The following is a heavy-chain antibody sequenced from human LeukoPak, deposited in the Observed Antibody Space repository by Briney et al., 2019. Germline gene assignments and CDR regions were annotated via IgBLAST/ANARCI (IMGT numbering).Heavy chain of an antibody. V-gene: IGHV4-59*12. J-gene: IGHJ4*02. D-gene: IGHD6-19*01. CDR3: ATGHSSGWFDY. CDR2: ISYSATT. Sequence: PSETLSLTCTVPGGSISGDYWSWIRQPPGKGLEWIGYISYSATTNYNPSLKSRVSFSIDTSKNQLSLKLTSVSAADTAVYFCATGHSSGWFDYWGQGTLVSVSS. CDR1: GGSISGDY.